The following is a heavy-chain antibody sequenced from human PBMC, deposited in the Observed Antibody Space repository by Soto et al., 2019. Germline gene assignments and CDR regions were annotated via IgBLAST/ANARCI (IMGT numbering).Heavy chain of an antibody. Sequence: QVQLVESGGGVVQPGRSLRLSCAGPGFSFSNYAMHWVRQAPGKGLEWVAFISYNGNKKFYADSVQGRFTISRDNSKNTVSLQMNSLRAEDTAIYYCAKDQESDYYDSSGLDHWGQGTLVTVSS. CDR3: AKDQESDYYDSSGLDH. CDR2: ISYNGNKK. CDR1: GFSFSNYA. D-gene: IGHD3-22*01. J-gene: IGHJ5*02. V-gene: IGHV3-30*18.